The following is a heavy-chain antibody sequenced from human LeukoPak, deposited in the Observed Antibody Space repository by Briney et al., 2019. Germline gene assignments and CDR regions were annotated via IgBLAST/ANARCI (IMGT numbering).Heavy chain of an antibody. Sequence: PGGSLRLSCAASGFTFSSYAMSWVRQAPGKGLEWVSAISGSGGSTYYADSVKGRFTISRDNPKNTLYLQMNSLRAEDTAVYYCAKDGKLRYFDWLLFEIDYWGQGTLVTVSS. CDR2: ISGSGGST. CDR1: GFTFSSYA. J-gene: IGHJ4*02. D-gene: IGHD3-9*01. CDR3: AKDGKLRYFDWLLFEIDY. V-gene: IGHV3-23*01.